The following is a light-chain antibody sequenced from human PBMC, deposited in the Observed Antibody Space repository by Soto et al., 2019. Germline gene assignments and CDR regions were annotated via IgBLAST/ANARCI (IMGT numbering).Light chain of an antibody. J-gene: IGKJ4*01. CDR2: GAS. V-gene: IGKV3-15*01. CDR3: QQYSSWPLT. CDR1: QNANWH. Sequence: EIVVTQSPATLSVSPGERATLSCRASQNANWHLAWYQKKPGQAPRLLIYGASTRATDIPDRFSGSGSGTEFALTISSLQSEDFAVYYRQQYSSWPLTFGGGTKVEIK.